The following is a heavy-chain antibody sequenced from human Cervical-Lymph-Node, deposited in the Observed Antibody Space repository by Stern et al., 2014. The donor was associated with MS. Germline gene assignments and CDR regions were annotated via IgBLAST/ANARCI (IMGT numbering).Heavy chain of an antibody. Sequence: VQLVESGGGLAQPGGSLRLSCAASGLSFSDYWMSWVRQAPGKGLEWVAYIKKDGSEKYYLDSVKGRFTISRDKPKNSLSLQMNSLRAEDTAFYYCARGRDYFGPWGQGTLVTVSS. CDR3: ARGRDYFGP. CDR1: GLSFSDYW. J-gene: IGHJ4*02. CDR2: IKKDGSEK. V-gene: IGHV3-7*01.